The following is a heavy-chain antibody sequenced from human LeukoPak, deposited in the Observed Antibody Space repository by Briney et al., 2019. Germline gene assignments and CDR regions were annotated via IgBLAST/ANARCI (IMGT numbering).Heavy chain of an antibody. CDR2: INPSGGST. Sequence: GASVKVSCKASGYTFTSYYMHWVRQAPGQGLEWMGIINPSGGSTSYAQKFQGRVTMTRDTSTSTVYMELSSLRSEDTAVYYCARYLIGYSYGYRAFDIWGQGTMVTVSS. CDR1: GYTFTSYY. CDR3: ARYLIGYSYGYRAFDI. J-gene: IGHJ3*02. V-gene: IGHV1-46*03. D-gene: IGHD5-18*01.